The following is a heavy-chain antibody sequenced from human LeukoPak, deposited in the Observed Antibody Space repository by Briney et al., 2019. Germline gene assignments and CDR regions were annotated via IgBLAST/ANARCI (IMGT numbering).Heavy chain of an antibody. D-gene: IGHD2-2*01. CDR3: ARGLGAYCSSTSCSLRPYNWFDP. J-gene: IGHJ5*02. Sequence: PSETLSLTCAVYGGSFSGYYWSWIRQPPGKGLKWIGEINHSGSTNYNPSLKSRVTISVDTSKNQFSLKLSSVTAADTAVYYCARGLGAYCSSTSCSLRPYNWFDPWGQGTLVTVSS. V-gene: IGHV4-34*01. CDR1: GGSFSGYY. CDR2: INHSGST.